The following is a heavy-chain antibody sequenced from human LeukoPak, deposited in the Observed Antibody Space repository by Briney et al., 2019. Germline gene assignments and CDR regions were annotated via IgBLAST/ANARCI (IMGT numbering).Heavy chain of an antibody. CDR3: ARLVVIAARPYYFDY. J-gene: IGHJ4*02. CDR1: GFTFSSYA. CDR2: ISGSGGST. V-gene: IGHV3-23*01. D-gene: IGHD6-6*01. Sequence: PGGSLRLSCAASGFTFSSYAMSWVRQAPGKGLEWVSAISGSGGSTYYADSVKGRFTISRDNSKNTLYLQMNSLRAEDTAVYYCARLVVIAARPYYFDYWGQGTLVTVSS.